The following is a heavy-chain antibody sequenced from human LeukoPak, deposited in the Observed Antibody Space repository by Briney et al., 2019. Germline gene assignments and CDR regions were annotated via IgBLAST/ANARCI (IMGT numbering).Heavy chain of an antibody. CDR1: GFTFSSYA. D-gene: IGHD5-18*01. V-gene: IGHV3-30-3*01. Sequence: GGSLRLSCAASGFTFSSYAMHWVRQAPGKGLEWVAVISYEGSNEYYADSVKGRFTISRDNSKNTLYLQMNSLRAEDTAVYYCAREGPRGYSYGYDAFDIWGQGTMVTVSS. CDR2: ISYEGSNE. J-gene: IGHJ3*02. CDR3: AREGPRGYSYGYDAFDI.